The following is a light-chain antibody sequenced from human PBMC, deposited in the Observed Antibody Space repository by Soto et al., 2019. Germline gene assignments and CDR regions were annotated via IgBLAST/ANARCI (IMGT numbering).Light chain of an antibody. CDR2: GAS. J-gene: IGKJ1*01. Sequence: TPSPSTPSLLAGERAPLSCRASQSVSSNSAWYQKKNGQAPRLLIYGASNRATGIPGRFSGSGCRKDFTITSSRLEAEYFAVYYYQHYGSSGTFGQGTKVDI. CDR1: QSVSSNS. V-gene: IGKV3-20*01. CDR3: QHYGSSGT.